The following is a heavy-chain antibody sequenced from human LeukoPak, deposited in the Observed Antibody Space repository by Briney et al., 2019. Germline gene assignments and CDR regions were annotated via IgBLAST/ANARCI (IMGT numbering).Heavy chain of an antibody. CDR2: ISSSSSYI. J-gene: IGHJ4*02. CDR3: ARDGEEGAGGGNFDY. Sequence: GGSLRLSCAASGFTFSSYSMNWVRQAPGKGLEWVSSISSSSSYIYYADSVKGRFTISRDNAKNSLYLQMNSLRAEETAVYYCARDGEEGAGGGNFDYWGQGTLVTVSS. CDR1: GFTFSSYS. D-gene: IGHD3-16*01. V-gene: IGHV3-21*01.